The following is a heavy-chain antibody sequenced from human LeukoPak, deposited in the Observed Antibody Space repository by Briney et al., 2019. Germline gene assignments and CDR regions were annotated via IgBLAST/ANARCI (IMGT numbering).Heavy chain of an antibody. CDR3: ARDYGGDAGLHS. CDR1: GFTFSSYG. J-gene: IGHJ4*02. CDR2: IWSDDRNK. Sequence: GGSLRLSCAASGFTFSSYGMHWVRQAPGKGLEWVALIWSDDRNKYYADSVKGQFTISRDNSKNTLYLQMNSLRAEDTAVYYCARDYGGDAGLHSWGQGTLVTVSS. V-gene: IGHV3-33*01. D-gene: IGHD4-23*01.